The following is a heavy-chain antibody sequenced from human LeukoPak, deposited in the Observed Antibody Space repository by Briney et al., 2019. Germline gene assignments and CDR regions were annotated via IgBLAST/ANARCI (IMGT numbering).Heavy chain of an antibody. V-gene: IGHV3-53*01. D-gene: IGHD6-13*01. J-gene: IGHJ6*03. Sequence: PGGSLRLSCAASGFTVSSNYMSWVRQASGKGLELVSVSYSGGSTYYADSVKGRFTISRDNSKNTLYLQMNSLRAEDTAVYYCARDIAGAHYYYYYMDVWGKGTTVTVSS. CDR1: GFTVSSNY. CDR3: ARDIAGAHYYYYYMDV. CDR2: SYSGGST.